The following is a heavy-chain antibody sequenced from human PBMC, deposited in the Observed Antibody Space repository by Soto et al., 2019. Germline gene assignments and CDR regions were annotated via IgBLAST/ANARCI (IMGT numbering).Heavy chain of an antibody. CDR2: IRSTAYGATT. D-gene: IGHD3-16*02. CDR3: SRDYYDYLWGSYRYNGFDH. Sequence: SLRLSCRASGFAFGDYAMGWFRQAPGKGLEWVGFIRSTAYGATTEYAAPVRGRFTISRDDSKSIVYLQMNSLRAEDTAVYYCSRDYYDYLWGSYRYNGFDHWGQGTLVTVYS. V-gene: IGHV3-49*03. CDR1: GFAFGDYA. J-gene: IGHJ4*02.